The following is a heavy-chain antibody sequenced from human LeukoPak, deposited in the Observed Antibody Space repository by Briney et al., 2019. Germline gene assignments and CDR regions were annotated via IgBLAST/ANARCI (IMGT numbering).Heavy chain of an antibody. CDR2: ITGSGDGT. Sequence: GGSLRLSCAASGFTFSTYAMTWVRQAPGKGLEWVSSITGSGDGTSAADSVTGRFPISRDNSKSTLYLQMNSLRVEDTAVYYCAKDHLPGIVVADRVYWGQGTLVTVSS. CDR1: GFTFSTYA. J-gene: IGHJ4*02. V-gene: IGHV3-23*01. CDR3: AKDHLPGIVVADRVY. D-gene: IGHD6-19*01.